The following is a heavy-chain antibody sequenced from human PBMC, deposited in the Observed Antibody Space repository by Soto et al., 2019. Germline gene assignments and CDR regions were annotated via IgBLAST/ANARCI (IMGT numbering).Heavy chain of an antibody. CDR1: GFTFDDYA. CDR2: ISWNSGSI. Sequence: PGGSLRLSCAASGFTFDDYAMHWVRQAPGKGLEWVSGISWNSGSIGYADSVKGRFTISRDNAKNSLYLQMNSLRAEDTALYYCAKDLCSGGSCQYFQHWGQGTLVTVSS. CDR3: AKDLCSGGSCQYFQH. D-gene: IGHD2-15*01. J-gene: IGHJ1*01. V-gene: IGHV3-9*01.